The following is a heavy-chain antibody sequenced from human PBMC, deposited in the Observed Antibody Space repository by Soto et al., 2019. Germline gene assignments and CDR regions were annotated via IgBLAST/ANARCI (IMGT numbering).Heavy chain of an antibody. CDR1: GGTFSSYA. CDR3: ARVRPGSAAAFDY. J-gene: IGHJ4*02. CDR2: IIPIFGTA. Sequence: SVKVSCKASGGTFSSYAISWVRQAPGQGLEWMGGIIPIFGTANYAQKFQGRVTITADESTSTAYMELSSLRSEDTAVYYCARVRPGSAAAFDYWGQGTLVTVSS. V-gene: IGHV1-69*13. D-gene: IGHD6-13*01.